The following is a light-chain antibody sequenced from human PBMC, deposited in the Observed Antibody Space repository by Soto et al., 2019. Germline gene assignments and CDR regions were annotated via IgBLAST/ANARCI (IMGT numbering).Light chain of an antibody. J-gene: IGKJ1*01. CDR3: QQFGSPPLT. V-gene: IGKV3-20*01. CDR2: GAS. Sequence: IVLTQSPGILSLSPGERATLSCRASRSFSSSYLAWYQQKPGQAPRLLIYGASTRATDIPDRFSGSGSRTDFTLTITRLEPEYFAVYYCQQFGSPPLTFGQGTKVEIK. CDR1: RSFSSSY.